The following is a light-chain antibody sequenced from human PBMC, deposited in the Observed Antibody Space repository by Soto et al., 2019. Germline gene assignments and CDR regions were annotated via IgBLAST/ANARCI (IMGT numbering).Light chain of an antibody. CDR1: QSISNF. CDR2: SAS. V-gene: IGKV1-39*01. Sequence: DIQMTQSPSFLSASAGARVTIFCRASQSISNFLHWYQQNPGKAPKLLIYSASNLESGVPPRFGASGSGTDFTLTISSLQPEDFATYYCQQSYRNPRTFGLGSKVDIK. J-gene: IGKJ1*01. CDR3: QQSYRNPRT.